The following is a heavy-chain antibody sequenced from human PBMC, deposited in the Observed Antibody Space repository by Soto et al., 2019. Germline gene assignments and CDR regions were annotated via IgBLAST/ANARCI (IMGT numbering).Heavy chain of an antibody. D-gene: IGHD6-13*01. CDR3: ARRIAAALYYFDAFDI. J-gene: IGHJ3*02. CDR1: DGYVSIGDYY. CDR2: IYYSGST. Sequence: PSEPLSLTCTVSDGYVSIGDYYGSWIRQPPGKGLEWIGYIYYSGSTYYNPSLKSRVTISVDTSKNQFSLKLSSVTAADTAVYYCARRIAAALYYFDAFDIWGQGTMVTVSS. V-gene: IGHV4-30-4*01.